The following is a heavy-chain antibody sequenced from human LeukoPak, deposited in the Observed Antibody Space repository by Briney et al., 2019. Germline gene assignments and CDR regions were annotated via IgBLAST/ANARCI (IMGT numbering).Heavy chain of an antibody. CDR3: ARGEYTLLRGGIDV. D-gene: IGHD6-6*01. CDR1: GDSLRGYY. CDR2: ISHSGDT. Sequence: SETLSLTCDVSGDSLRGYYWTWVRQSPGKGLEWIGHISHSGDTNYSPSLTSRGSISIDTSKNQFSLKLTSVTAADTAVYYCARGEYTLLRGGIDVWGQGTTVTVSS. V-gene: IGHV4-34*01. J-gene: IGHJ6*02.